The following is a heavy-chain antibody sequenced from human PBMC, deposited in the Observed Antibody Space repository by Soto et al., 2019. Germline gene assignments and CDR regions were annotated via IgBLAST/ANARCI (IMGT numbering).Heavy chain of an antibody. CDR3: ARGSGIVVANPFDY. J-gene: IGHJ4*02. Sequence: QVQLVQSGAEVKKPGASVKVSCKASGYTFTSYGISWVRQAPGQGLEWMGWISAYNGNTNHAQKLKGRVTIPTATSTGTAYRELGSLRSDDTAVYYCARGSGIVVANPFDYWGQGTLVTVSS. V-gene: IGHV1-18*01. CDR1: GYTFTSYG. CDR2: ISAYNGNT. D-gene: IGHD3-22*01.